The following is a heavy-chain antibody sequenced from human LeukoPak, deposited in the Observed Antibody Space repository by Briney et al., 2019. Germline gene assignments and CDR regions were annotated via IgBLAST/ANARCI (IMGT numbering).Heavy chain of an antibody. J-gene: IGHJ4*02. Sequence: GGSLRLSCAASGFTFDDYGMSWVRQAPGKGLEWVSGINWNGGSTGYADSVKGRFTISRDNAKNSLYLQMNSLRAEDTAVYYCARGDSYGFWSGYYHNWGQGTLVTVSS. D-gene: IGHD3-3*01. CDR2: INWNGGST. CDR1: GFTFDDYG. V-gene: IGHV3-20*04. CDR3: ARGDSYGFWSGYYHN.